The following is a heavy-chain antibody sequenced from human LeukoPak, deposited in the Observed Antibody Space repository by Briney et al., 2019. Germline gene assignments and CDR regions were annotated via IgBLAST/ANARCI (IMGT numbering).Heavy chain of an antibody. Sequence: GASVKVSCKASGYTFTSYDINWVRQATGQGLEWMGWMNPNSGNTGYAQKFQGRVTITRNTSISTAYMELSSLRSEDTAVYYCARDRRYCSSTSCYGDAFDIWGQGTMVTVSS. CDR3: ARDRRYCSSTSCYGDAFDI. CDR2: MNPNSGNT. D-gene: IGHD2-2*01. CDR1: GYTFTSYD. J-gene: IGHJ3*02. V-gene: IGHV1-8*03.